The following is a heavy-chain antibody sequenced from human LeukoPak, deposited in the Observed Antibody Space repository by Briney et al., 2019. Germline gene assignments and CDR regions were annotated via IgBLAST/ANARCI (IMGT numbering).Heavy chain of an antibody. Sequence: ASVKVSCKASGYTFTSYGISWVRQAPGQELEWMGWISAYNGNTNYAQKLQGRVTMTTDTSTSTAYMELRSLRSDDTAVYYCARDHYNYDILTGYYPTNFDYWGQGTLVTVSS. CDR1: GYTFTSYG. CDR3: ARDHYNYDILTGYYPTNFDY. J-gene: IGHJ4*02. V-gene: IGHV1-18*01. CDR2: ISAYNGNT. D-gene: IGHD3-9*01.